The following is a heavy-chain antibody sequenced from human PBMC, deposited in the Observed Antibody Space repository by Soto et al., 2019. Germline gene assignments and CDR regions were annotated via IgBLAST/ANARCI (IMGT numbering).Heavy chain of an antibody. CDR2: ISSNGGST. J-gene: IGHJ6*03. CDR1: GFTFSSYA. V-gene: IGHV3-64*01. CDR3: ARDVLGGRYSMDV. Sequence: EVQLVESGGGLVQPGGSLRLSCAASGFTFSSYAMHWVRQAPGKGLEYVSAISSNGGSTYYANSGKGRLTISRDNSKNTLYLQMGSLTAEDMVVYYCARDVLGGRYSMDVWGQGTTVTVSS. D-gene: IGHD1-26*01.